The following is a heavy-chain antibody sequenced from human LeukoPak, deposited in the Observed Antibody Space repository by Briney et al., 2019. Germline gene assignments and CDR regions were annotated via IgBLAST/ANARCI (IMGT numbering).Heavy chain of an antibody. D-gene: IGHD6-19*01. Sequence: PSEALSLTCTISGGSISTYYWTWIRQPPGKGLEWIGSIYYSGSTYYNPSLKSRVTISVDTSKNQFSLKLSSVTAADTAVYYCARLAVADLAADYWGQGTLVTVSS. V-gene: IGHV4-59*05. CDR2: IYYSGST. CDR1: GGSISTYY. J-gene: IGHJ4*02. CDR3: ARLAVADLAADY.